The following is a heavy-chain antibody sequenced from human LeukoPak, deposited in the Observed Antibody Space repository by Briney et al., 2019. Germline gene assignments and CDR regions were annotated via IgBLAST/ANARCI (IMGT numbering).Heavy chain of an antibody. D-gene: IGHD3-22*01. J-gene: IGHJ4*02. CDR1: GYTFTSYD. CDR2: MNPNSGNT. V-gene: IGHV1-8*01. CDR3: ASSTDYYDSSGYYYDY. Sequence: ASVKVSCKASGYTFTSYDSNWVRQATGQGLEWMGWMNPNSGNTGYAQKFQGRVTMTTDTSTSTAYMELRSLRSDDTAVYYCASSTDYYDSSGYYYDYWGQGTLVTVSS.